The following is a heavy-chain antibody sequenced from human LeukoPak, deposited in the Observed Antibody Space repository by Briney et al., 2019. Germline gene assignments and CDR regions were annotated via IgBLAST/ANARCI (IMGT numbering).Heavy chain of an antibody. CDR2: INERGDIT. CDR3: ARASWISTADAVC. D-gene: IGHD2-2*03. J-gene: IGHJ4*02. CDR1: GFTFSKHP. Sequence: GGSLRLSCVASGFTFSKHPMSWVRQAPGNGLELVSAINERGDITKYADSVMRRFTISRDNSKSTLYLQMNSLRAEDTAVYYCARASWISTADAVCWGQGTQVTVSS. V-gene: IGHV3-23*01.